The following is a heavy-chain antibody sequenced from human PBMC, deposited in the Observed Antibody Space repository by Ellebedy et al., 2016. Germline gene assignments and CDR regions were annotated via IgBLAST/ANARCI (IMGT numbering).Heavy chain of an antibody. CDR2: IYYSGST. D-gene: IGHD6-25*01. Sequence: SETLSLTXTVSGGSISSYYWNWIRQPPGKGLEWIGYIYYSGSTNYNASLRSRVTISVDTPKNQFSLKLNSVTAADTAVYYCARHVAGSSAFDYWGQGTLVTVSS. V-gene: IGHV4-59*08. J-gene: IGHJ4*02. CDR1: GGSISSYY. CDR3: ARHVAGSSAFDY.